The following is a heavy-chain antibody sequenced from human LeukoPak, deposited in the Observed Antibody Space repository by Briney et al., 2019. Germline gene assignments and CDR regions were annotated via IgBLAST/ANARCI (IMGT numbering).Heavy chain of an antibody. V-gene: IGHV3-33*01. CDR2: IWYDGSNK. CDR1: GFTFSSYG. Sequence: PGGSLGLSCAASGFTFSSYGMHWVRQAPGKGLEWVAVIWYDGSNKYYADSVKGRFTISRDNSKNTLYLQMSSLRAEDTAVYYCARARDYGDYFDYWGQGTLVTVSS. CDR3: ARARDYGDYFDY. J-gene: IGHJ4*02. D-gene: IGHD4-17*01.